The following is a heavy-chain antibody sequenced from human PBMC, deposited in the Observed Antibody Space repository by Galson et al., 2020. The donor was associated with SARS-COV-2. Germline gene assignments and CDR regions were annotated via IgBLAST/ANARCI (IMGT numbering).Heavy chain of an antibody. CDR1: GFSFSHYE. CDR2: ISSSGTNI. D-gene: IGHD6-13*01. CDR3: ASPYLAAASFFGAFDI. Sequence: GGSLRLSCAGSGFSFSHYEMNWVRHGPGQGLEWVSYISSSGTNIYSADPVKGRFTISRDNAKNSLYLQMTSLRAEDTAIYYCASPYLAAASFFGAFDIWGPGTMVTVSS. V-gene: IGHV3-48*03. J-gene: IGHJ3*02.